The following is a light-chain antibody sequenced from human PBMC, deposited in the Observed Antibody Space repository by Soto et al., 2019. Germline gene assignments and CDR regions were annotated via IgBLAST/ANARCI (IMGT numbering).Light chain of an antibody. Sequence: QSVLTQPPSASGSPGQSVTISCTGTSSDVGAYNYVSWYQQYPGIAPKLMIYEVSKRPSGVPDRFSGSKSGKPASLTVSGLQPEDEADYYCTSYAGSNIWVFGGGTKVTVL. V-gene: IGLV2-8*01. CDR1: SSDVGAYNY. CDR2: EVS. J-gene: IGLJ3*02. CDR3: TSYAGSNIWV.